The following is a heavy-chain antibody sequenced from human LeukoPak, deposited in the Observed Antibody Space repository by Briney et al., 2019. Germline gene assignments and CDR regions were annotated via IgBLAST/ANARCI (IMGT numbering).Heavy chain of an antibody. CDR3: AREHHGGGSYFY. D-gene: IGHD1-26*01. CDR1: GGTFISYA. J-gene: IGHJ4*02. CDR2: IIPIFGTA. V-gene: IGHV1-69*06. Sequence: ASVKVSCKASGGTFISYAISWVRQAPGQGLEWMGGIIPIFGTANYAQKFQGRVTITADKSTSTAYMELSSLRSEDTAVYYCAREHHGGGSYFYWGQGTLVTVSS.